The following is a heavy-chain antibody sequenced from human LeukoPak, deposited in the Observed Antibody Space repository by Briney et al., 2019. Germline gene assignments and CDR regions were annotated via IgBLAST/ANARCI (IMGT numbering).Heavy chain of an antibody. D-gene: IGHD6-13*01. V-gene: IGHV1-18*01. CDR2: ISAYNGNT. Sequence: ASVKVSCKASGYTFTSYGISWVRQAPGQGLEWMGWISAYNGNTNYAQKLRGRVTMTTDTSTSTAYMELRSLRSDDTAVYYCARVEFIAAAGINAPYYYYYGMDVWGQGTTVTVSS. CDR3: ARVEFIAAAGINAPYYYYYGMDV. CDR1: GYTFTSYG. J-gene: IGHJ6*02.